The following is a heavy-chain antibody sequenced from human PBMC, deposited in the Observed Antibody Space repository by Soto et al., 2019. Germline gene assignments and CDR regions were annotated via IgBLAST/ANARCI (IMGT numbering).Heavy chain of an antibody. Sequence: SETLSLTCNVSGDSINGYYWSWIRQPPGKGLEWIGCIYSSGSTKYSPSLRSRVSMSIDTPKSQFSLKLRSVTAADTAIYYCARARYYGAKNDFWGQGTRVTVSS. CDR3: ARARYYGAKNDF. J-gene: IGHJ4*02. D-gene: IGHD3-16*01. CDR2: IYSSGST. V-gene: IGHV4-59*01. CDR1: GDSINGYY.